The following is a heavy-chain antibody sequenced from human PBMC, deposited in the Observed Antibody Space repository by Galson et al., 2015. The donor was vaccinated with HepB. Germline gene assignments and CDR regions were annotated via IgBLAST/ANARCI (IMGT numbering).Heavy chain of an antibody. Sequence: SLRLSCAASGFTFSSYSMNWVRQAPGKGLEWVSSISSTSSYIYYADSVKGRFTISRDNAKNSLYLQMNSLRAEDTAVYYCARDRLLSGYPNGPNYFDYWGQGTLVTVSS. CDR3: ARDRLLSGYPNGPNYFDY. D-gene: IGHD5-12*01. CDR2: ISSTSSYI. V-gene: IGHV3-21*01. CDR1: GFTFSSYS. J-gene: IGHJ4*02.